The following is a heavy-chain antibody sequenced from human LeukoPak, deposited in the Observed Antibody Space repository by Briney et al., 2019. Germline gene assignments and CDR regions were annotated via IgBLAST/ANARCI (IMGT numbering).Heavy chain of an antibody. J-gene: IGHJ4*02. CDR1: GASISSSY. V-gene: IGHV4-4*07. CDR2: IYTSEKT. D-gene: IGHD3-3*01. Sequence: SETLSLTCSVSGASISSSYWCWIRQAAGKGLEWIGRIYTSEKTKYNPLLKSRVTISVDTSKNQFSLKLSSVTAADTAVYYCARDIRRGYDFWSGSYPPIWGQGTLVTVSS. CDR3: ARDIRRGYDFWSGSYPPI.